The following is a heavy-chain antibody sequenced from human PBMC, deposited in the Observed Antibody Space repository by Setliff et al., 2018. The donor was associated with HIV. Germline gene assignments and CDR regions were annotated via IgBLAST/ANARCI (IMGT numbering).Heavy chain of an antibody. D-gene: IGHD2-8*01. Sequence: LRLSCAASGFTFSTYPINWVRQAPGKGLEWVSHIDPSGRSMDYADSVKGRFTISRDNAKNSLYLQMNSLRVEDTAVYYCARDQRYCTNALCPEALDVWGKGTTVTVSS. CDR1: GFTFSTYP. J-gene: IGHJ6*04. V-gene: IGHV3-48*01. CDR2: IDPSGRSM. CDR3: ARDQRYCTNALCPEALDV.